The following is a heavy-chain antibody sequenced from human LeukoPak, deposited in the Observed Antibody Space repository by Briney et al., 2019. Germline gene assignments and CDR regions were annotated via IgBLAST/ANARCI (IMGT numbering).Heavy chain of an antibody. J-gene: IGHJ6*03. CDR1: GGSISSGGYY. CDR2: IYHSGST. CDR3: ARDHGGYYYMDV. D-gene: IGHD3-10*01. Sequence: SETLSLTCTVSGGSISSGGYYWSWIRQPPGKGLEWIGYIYHSGSTYYNPSLKSRVTISVDRSKNQFSLKLSSVTAADTAVYYCARDHGGYYYMDVWGKGPWSPSP. V-gene: IGHV4-30-2*01.